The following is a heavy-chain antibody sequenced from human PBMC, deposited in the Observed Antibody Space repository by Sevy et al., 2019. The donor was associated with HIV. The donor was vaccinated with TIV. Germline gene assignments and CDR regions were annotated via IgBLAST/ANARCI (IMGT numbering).Heavy chain of an antibody. D-gene: IGHD2-8*01. V-gene: IGHV3-23*01. CDR1: GFTFSKYS. Sequence: GGSLRLSCAASGFTFSKYSMSWVRQPPGKGLEWVSTFSFGCGEINYADSVKGRFTISRDNSKSSVYLQMNNLRHEDTAGYYCAREGCTKPHDCWGQGTLVTVSS. CDR2: FSFGCGEI. CDR3: AREGCTKPHDC. J-gene: IGHJ4*02.